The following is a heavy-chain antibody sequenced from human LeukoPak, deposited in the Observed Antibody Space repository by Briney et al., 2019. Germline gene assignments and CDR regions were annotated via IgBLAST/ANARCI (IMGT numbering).Heavy chain of an antibody. D-gene: IGHD3-3*01. CDR2: MNTNSGNT. CDR1: GYTFTSYG. CDR3: ARGLPKAVFGVVIED. Sequence: GASVKVSCKASGYTFTSYGISWVRQAPGQGLEWMGWMNTNSGNTGYSQNFQGRVTMTRDTSISTAYMELSSLMSEDTAVYYCARGLPKAVFGVVIEDWGQGTLVTVSP. V-gene: IGHV1-8*02. J-gene: IGHJ1*01.